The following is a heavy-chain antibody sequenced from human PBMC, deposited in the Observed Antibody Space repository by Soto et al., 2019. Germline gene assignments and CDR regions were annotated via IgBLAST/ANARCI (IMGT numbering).Heavy chain of an antibody. CDR1: GDTFRSDA. Sequence: QVQLVQSGAEVKKPGSSVKVSCKASGDTFRSDAISWVRQAPGQGLEWMGGIIPISGTATYAQKFQGRVTITADEFTTTAYMALSSLRSEDTAVYYCAKRERIFVSGSYSVSYYGLDVWGQGTTVTVSS. V-gene: IGHV1-69*01. D-gene: IGHD3-10*01. CDR3: AKRERIFVSGSYSVSYYGLDV. J-gene: IGHJ6*02. CDR2: IIPISGTA.